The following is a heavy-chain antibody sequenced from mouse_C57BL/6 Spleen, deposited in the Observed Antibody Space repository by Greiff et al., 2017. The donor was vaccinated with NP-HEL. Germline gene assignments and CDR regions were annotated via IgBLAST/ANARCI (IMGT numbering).Heavy chain of an antibody. V-gene: IGHV1-78*01. CDR1: GYTFTDHT. D-gene: IGHD1-1*01. CDR3: ASRYYYGSSYGYFDV. Sequence: VQLQQSDAELVKPGASVKISCKVSGYTFTDHTIHWLKQRPEQGLEWIGYIYPRDGSTKYNEKFKGKATLTADKSSSTAYMQLNSLTSEDSAVYFCASRYYYGSSYGYFDVWGTGTTVTVSS. CDR2: IYPRDGST. J-gene: IGHJ1*03.